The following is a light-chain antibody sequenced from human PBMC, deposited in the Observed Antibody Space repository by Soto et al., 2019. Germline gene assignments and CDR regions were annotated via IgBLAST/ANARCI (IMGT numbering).Light chain of an antibody. V-gene: IGLV8-61*01. CDR1: SDSVSTNYY. Sequence: QTVVTQEPSFSVSPGGTITLTCGLTSDSVSTNYYPSWYQQAPGQAPRTLICNTNTRSSGVPERFSGSIVGNKAALSITGAQPDDEADYYCVLYMGNGIYVFGGGTKLTVL. CDR3: VLYMGNGIYV. CDR2: NTN. J-gene: IGLJ2*01.